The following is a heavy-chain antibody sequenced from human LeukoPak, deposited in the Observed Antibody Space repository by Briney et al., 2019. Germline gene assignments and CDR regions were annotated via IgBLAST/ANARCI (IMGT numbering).Heavy chain of an antibody. CDR1: GFTFSAYA. Sequence: GGSLRLSCTASGFTFSAYAMMWVRQAPGKGPEWVSAIRGDGGSAFYADSVKGRFTISRDNSKYTLFLQMNSLRAEDTAVYYCARDPNGDYIGAFDMWGPGTMGTVSS. V-gene: IGHV3-23*01. J-gene: IGHJ3*02. CDR3: ARDPNGDYIGAFDM. CDR2: IRGDGGSA. D-gene: IGHD4-17*01.